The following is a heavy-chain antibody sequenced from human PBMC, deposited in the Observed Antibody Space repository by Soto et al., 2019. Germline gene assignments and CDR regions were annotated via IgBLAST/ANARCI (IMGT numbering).Heavy chain of an antibody. J-gene: IGHJ6*02. CDR3: ARDRGTAMVMFGHYGMDV. CDR1: GGSISSYY. CDR2: IYYSGST. Sequence: SETLSLTCTVSGGSISSYYWSWIRQPPGKGLEWIGYIYYSGSTNYNPSLKSRVTVSVDTSKNQFSLKLSSVTAAATAVYYCARDRGTAMVMFGHYGMDVWGQGTTVTVSS. D-gene: IGHD5-18*01. V-gene: IGHV4-59*01.